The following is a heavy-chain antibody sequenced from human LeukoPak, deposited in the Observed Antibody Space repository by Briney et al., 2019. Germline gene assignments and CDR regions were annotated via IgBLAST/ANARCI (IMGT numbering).Heavy chain of an antibody. CDR1: GFSLSTTGVG. CDR3: AHRETAVAGTWAFDI. Sequence: ASGPTLVNPTQTLTLTCTFSGFSLSTTGVGVGWIRQPPGKALEWLALIYWNDGKRYSPSLKSRLTITKGTSKNQVVLTMTNMDPVDTATYYCAHRETAVAGTWAFDIWGQGTMVTVSS. CDR2: IYWNDGK. D-gene: IGHD6-19*01. V-gene: IGHV2-5*01. J-gene: IGHJ3*02.